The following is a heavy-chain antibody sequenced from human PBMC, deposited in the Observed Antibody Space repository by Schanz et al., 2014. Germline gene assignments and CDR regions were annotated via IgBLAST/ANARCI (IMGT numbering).Heavy chain of an antibody. Sequence: EVQLLESGGGLVQPGGSLRLSCAASGFTFGDYAMTWVRQAPGKGLEWVSAINTGVNTYYADSVRGRFTMSRDNSKNTLYLQMNSLRAGDAAVYYCARGGFGEVSYFDYWGQGTLVTVSS. J-gene: IGHJ4*02. V-gene: IGHV3-23*01. D-gene: IGHD3-10*01. CDR1: GFTFGDYA. CDR2: INTGVNT. CDR3: ARGGFGEVSYFDY.